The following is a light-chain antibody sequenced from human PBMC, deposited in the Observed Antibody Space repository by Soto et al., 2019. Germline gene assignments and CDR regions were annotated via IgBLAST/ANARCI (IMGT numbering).Light chain of an antibody. CDR2: DVS. CDR3: SSYRSSTTPFV. J-gene: IGLJ1*01. CDR1: TSDIVGYYF. Sequence: QSVLTQPASVSGSPGQSITISCTGTTSDIVGYYFVSWFQQYPGKAPTLIIYDVSNRPSGSSSRFSGSKTGNTATLTISGLQAEDEADYYCSSYRSSTTPFVFGTGTKVTVL. V-gene: IGLV2-14*01.